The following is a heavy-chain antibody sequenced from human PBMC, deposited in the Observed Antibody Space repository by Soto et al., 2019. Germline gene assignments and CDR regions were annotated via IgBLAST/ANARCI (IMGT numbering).Heavy chain of an antibody. CDR2: IIPIFGTA. CDR3: AREASGYSYGPYYYYGMDV. D-gene: IGHD5-18*01. CDR1: GGTFSSYA. J-gene: IGHJ6*02. V-gene: IGHV1-69*06. Sequence: QVQLVQSGAEVKKPGSSVKVSCKASGGTFSSYAISWVRQAPGQGLEWMGGIIPIFGTANYAQKFQGRVTITADKSTSTAYMELSSLRSEDTAVYYCAREASGYSYGPYYYYGMDVWGQGTTATVSS.